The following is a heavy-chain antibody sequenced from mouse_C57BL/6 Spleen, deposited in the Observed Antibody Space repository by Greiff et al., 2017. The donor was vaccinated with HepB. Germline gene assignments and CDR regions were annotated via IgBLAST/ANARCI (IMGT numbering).Heavy chain of an antibody. V-gene: IGHV14-4*01. D-gene: IGHD1-1*01. CDR2: IDPENGDT. J-gene: IGHJ4*01. Sequence: VQLQQSGAELVRPGASVKLSCTASGFNIKDDYMHWVKQRPEQGLEWIGWIDPENGDTEYASKFQGKATITADKSSNTAYLQLSSLTSEDTAVYYCTTGGYYYGSSYAMDYWGQGTSVTVSS. CDR3: TTGGYYYGSSYAMDY. CDR1: GFNIKDDY.